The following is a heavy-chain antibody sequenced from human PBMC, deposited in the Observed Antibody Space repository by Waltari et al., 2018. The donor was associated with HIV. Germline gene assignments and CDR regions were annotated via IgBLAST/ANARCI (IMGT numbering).Heavy chain of an antibody. D-gene: IGHD1-26*01. J-gene: IGHJ2*01. CDR2: IYYTGRA. Sequence: QLQLQESGPGLVKPSEPLPLTCTVSGGSVSSSSYSWGWIRQPPGKGLEWVGRIYYTGRAYYNPSLKSRVTISVDTSKNQFSLKVTSVTAADTAVYYCARHALRVGAAYWNFDLWGRGTLVTVSS. CDR1: GGSVSSSSYS. V-gene: IGHV4-39*01. CDR3: ARHALRVGAAYWNFDL.